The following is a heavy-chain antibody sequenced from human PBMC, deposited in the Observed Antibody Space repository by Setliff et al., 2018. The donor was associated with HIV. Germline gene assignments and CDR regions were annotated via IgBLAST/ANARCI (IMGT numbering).Heavy chain of an antibody. CDR2: FDPEDEEI. J-gene: IGHJ3*02. D-gene: IGHD2-21*02. CDR1: GYSLSELS. V-gene: IGHV1-24*01. Sequence: ASVKVSSKVSGYSLSELSMHWVRQTPRKGLEWIGVFDPEDEEIIYAQKFQGRVTMTEDISTDTFCMDLSSLKSEDTAIFYCAREPIGGDDAFDIWGQGTMVTVSS. CDR3: AREPIGGDDAFDI.